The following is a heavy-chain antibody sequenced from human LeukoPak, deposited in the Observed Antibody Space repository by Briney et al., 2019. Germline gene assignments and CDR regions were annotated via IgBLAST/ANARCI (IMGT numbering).Heavy chain of an antibody. J-gene: IGHJ4*02. CDR3: AHSGYYDSSVVY. CDR1: EFSLTTSGVG. CDR2: IYWNDDK. V-gene: IGHV2-5*01. Sequence: SGPTLVKPTQTLTLTCTFSEFSLTTSGVGVGWIRQPPGKALEWLALIYWNDDKRYSPSLKSRLTITKDTSKNQVVLTMTNMDPVDTGTYYCAHSGYYDSSVVYWGQGTLVTASS. D-gene: IGHD3-22*01.